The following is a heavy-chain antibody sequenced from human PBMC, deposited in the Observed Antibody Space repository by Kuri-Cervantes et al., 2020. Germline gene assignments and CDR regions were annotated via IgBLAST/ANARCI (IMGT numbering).Heavy chain of an antibody. D-gene: IGHD4-17*01. Sequence: GGSLRLSCAASGFTFSSYAMSWVRQAPGKGLEWVAVISYGGSNKYCADSVKGRFTISRDNSKNTLYLQMNSLRAEDTAVYYCAKDTSPTTTVTTFDYWGQGTLVTVSS. CDR2: ISYGGSNK. J-gene: IGHJ4*02. CDR1: GFTFSSYA. V-gene: IGHV3-30*18. CDR3: AKDTSPTTTVTTFDY.